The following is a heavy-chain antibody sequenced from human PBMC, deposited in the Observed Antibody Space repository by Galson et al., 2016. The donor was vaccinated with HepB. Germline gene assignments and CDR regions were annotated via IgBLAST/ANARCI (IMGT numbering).Heavy chain of an antibody. Sequence: SVKVSCKASGGTLSTYAITWVRQAPGQGLEFMGGVIPIFGTPIYAQKFQGRVTITADASTSAAYMELTSLRSDDTAAYYGARGSMTTGGPLSLWGQGTLVIVSS. CDR1: GGTLSTYA. CDR3: ARGSMTTGGPLSL. CDR2: VIPIFGTP. D-gene: IGHD1-1*01. V-gene: IGHV1-69*13. J-gene: IGHJ1*01.